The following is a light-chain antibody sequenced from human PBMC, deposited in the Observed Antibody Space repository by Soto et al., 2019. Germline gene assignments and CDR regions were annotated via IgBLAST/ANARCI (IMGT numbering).Light chain of an antibody. CDR2: TAS. V-gene: IGKV1-39*01. CDR3: QQSTTPPWT. CDR1: QTIGSY. J-gene: IGKJ1*01. Sequence: DIQMTQSPSSLSASVGDRVSITCRASQTIGSYVNWYQQKLGKAPKLLIYTASSLQSGVPSRFSGSGSGTDFTLTISSLQPEDFAIYYCQQSTTPPWTFGQGNKVEIK.